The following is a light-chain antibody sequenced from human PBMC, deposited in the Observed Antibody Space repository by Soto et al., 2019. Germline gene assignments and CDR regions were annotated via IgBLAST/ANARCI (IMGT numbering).Light chain of an antibody. CDR2: KSS. Sequence: DIQMNKSPSTLSASGGDRVTITCRASQYISSWLAWYQQKPGKAPKLLISKSSSLESGVPSRFSGSGSGTEFTLTISSLQPDDFATYYCQQYNSQRTFGQGTKVEIK. J-gene: IGKJ1*01. CDR3: QQYNSQRT. CDR1: QYISSW. V-gene: IGKV1-5*03.